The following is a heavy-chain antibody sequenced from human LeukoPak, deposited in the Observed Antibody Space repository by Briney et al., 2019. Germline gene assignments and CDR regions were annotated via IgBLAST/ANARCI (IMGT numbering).Heavy chain of an antibody. J-gene: IGHJ4*02. Sequence: GASVKVSCKASGGTFSSYAISWVRQAPGQGLEWMGGIIPIFGTANYAQKFQGRVTITADKSTSTAYMELSSLRSEDTAVYYCARGRVRENLAYCGGDCYWDWGQGTLVTVSS. D-gene: IGHD2-21*02. V-gene: IGHV1-69*06. CDR1: GGTFSSYA. CDR3: ARGRVRENLAYCGGDCYWD. CDR2: IIPIFGTA.